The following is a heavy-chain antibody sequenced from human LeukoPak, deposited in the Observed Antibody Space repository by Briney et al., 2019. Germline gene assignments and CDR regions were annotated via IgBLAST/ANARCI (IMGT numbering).Heavy chain of an antibody. V-gene: IGHV4-30-4*01. CDR2: MYYSGRT. CDR1: GGSISSGDSY. J-gene: IGHJ5*02. CDR3: ARPYYYDSRIDP. D-gene: IGHD3-22*01. Sequence: SETLSLTCTVSGGSISSGDSYWSWIRQPPGKCLEWIAYMYYSGRTYYNPSLKSRVTMSADTSNNQLCLKLSSVTAADTAVYYCARPYYYDSRIDPWGQGILVTVSS.